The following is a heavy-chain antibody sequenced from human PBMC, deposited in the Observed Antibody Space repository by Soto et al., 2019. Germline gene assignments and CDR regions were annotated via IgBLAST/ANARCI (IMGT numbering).Heavy chain of an antibody. CDR2: VYNGNT. CDR3: ARGKWFGELRNWFDP. CDR1: GGSISGYY. D-gene: IGHD3-10*01. V-gene: IGHV4-59*12. Sequence: SETLSLTCTISGGSISGYYWTWIRQSPGKGLEYIGYVYNGNTNYNPSLNSRVTISVDTSKNQLSLKLSSVTAADTAVYYCARGKWFGELRNWFDPWGQGTLVTVSS. J-gene: IGHJ5*02.